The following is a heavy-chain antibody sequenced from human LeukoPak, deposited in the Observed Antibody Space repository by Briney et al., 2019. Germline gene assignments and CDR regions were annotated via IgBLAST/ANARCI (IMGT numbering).Heavy chain of an antibody. CDR1: GYSFTGYC. Sequence: ASVKVSCKASGYSFTGYCMHWVRQAPGQGLEWMGRICPETGGTNYAQKFQGRVTMTTDTTVSTAYMELSGLKSDDTAVYYCASGLNSRSSSCWGQGTRVTVSS. J-gene: IGHJ4*02. CDR3: ASGLNSRSSSC. D-gene: IGHD6-13*01. CDR2: ICPETGGT. V-gene: IGHV1-2*02.